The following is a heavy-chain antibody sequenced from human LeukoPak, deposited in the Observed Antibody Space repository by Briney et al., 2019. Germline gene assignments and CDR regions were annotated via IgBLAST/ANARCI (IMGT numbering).Heavy chain of an antibody. D-gene: IGHD6-19*01. V-gene: IGHV3-30*18. CDR3: AKSLSSGWSSYYFGD. CDR2: ISYDGRNM. CDR1: GFAFSTYY. J-gene: IGHJ4*02. Sequence: GGSLRLSCAASGFAFSTYYIHWVRQPPGKGLEWVAVISYDGRNMYYGDSVKGRFTISRDNCKNTLYLQMNSLRPQDTAVYYCAKSLSSGWSSYYFGDWGQGTLVAVSS.